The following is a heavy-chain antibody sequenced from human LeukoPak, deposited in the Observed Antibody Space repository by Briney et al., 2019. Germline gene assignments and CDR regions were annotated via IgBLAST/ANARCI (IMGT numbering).Heavy chain of an antibody. Sequence: SVKVSCKASGGTFSSYAISWVRQAPGQGLEWMGGIIPIFGTANYAQKFQGRVTITADESTSTAYMELSSLRSEETAVYYCARGSYYDILTGYYHYWGQGTLVTVSS. J-gene: IGHJ4*02. V-gene: IGHV1-69*13. CDR2: IIPIFGTA. CDR1: GGTFSSYA. CDR3: ARGSYYDILTGYYHY. D-gene: IGHD3-9*01.